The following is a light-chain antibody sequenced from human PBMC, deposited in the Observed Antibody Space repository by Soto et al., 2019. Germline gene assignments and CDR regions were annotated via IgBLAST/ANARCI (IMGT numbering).Light chain of an antibody. CDR1: SSNVGSNY. Sequence: QSVLTQPPSASGTPGQRVTISCSGSSSNVGSNYVYWYQQLPGTAPKLLIYRNNQRPSGVPDRFSGSKSGPSASLAISGLLSEDEADYYCAAWDDSLSGRVFGTGTKVTVL. J-gene: IGLJ1*01. V-gene: IGLV1-47*01. CDR3: AAWDDSLSGRV. CDR2: RNN.